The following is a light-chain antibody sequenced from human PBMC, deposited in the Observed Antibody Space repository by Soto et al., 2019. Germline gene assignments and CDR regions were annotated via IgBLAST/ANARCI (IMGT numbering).Light chain of an antibody. J-gene: IGKJ5*01. V-gene: IGKV3-15*01. CDR3: QEYTNLPAVT. CDR2: GAS. Sequence: IEMTHAPATLSLSRGERHSLSCRASQSVSSNLAWYQQKPGQAPRLLIYGASTRATVIPARFSGSGSETEFTLIGSRLQYEYLAVYYCQEYTNLPAVTFGQGTRLEIK. CDR1: QSVSSN.